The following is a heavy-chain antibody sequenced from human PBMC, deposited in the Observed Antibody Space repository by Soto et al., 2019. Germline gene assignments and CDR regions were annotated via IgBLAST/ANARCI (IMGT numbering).Heavy chain of an antibody. CDR3: ARDQRYSYGSYYYYYGMDV. CDR1: GFTVSSNY. J-gene: IGHJ6*02. D-gene: IGHD5-18*01. V-gene: IGHV3-53*01. CDR2: IYSGGST. Sequence: PGGSLRLSCAASGFTVSSNYMSWVRQAPGKGLEWVSVIYSGGSTYYADSVKGRFTISRDNSKNTLYLQMNSLRAEDTAVYYCARDQRYSYGSYYYYYGMDVWGQGTTVTVSS.